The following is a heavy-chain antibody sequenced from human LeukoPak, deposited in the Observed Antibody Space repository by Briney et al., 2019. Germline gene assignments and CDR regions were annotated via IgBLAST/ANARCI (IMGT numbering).Heavy chain of an antibody. CDR2: IYYSGTT. CDR1: GGSINTSPCY. J-gene: IGHJ3*02. D-gene: IGHD2-2*01. V-gene: IGHV4-39*01. CDR3: ARRSKYQLLAFDI. Sequence: PSETLSLTCTVSGGSINTSPCYWGWIRQPPGKGLEWIGSIYYSGTTYYNPSLKSRVTISVDTSKNQFSLNLSSVTAADTAVYYCARRSKYQLLAFDIWGQGTMVTVSS.